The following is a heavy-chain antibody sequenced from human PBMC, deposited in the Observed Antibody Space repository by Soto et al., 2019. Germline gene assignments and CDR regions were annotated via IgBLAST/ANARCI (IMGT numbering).Heavy chain of an antibody. J-gene: IGHJ3*02. CDR1: GVTFSSYA. D-gene: IGHD6-19*01. V-gene: IGHV1-69*13. Sequence: SVKVSCKASGVTFSSYAISWVRQAPGQGLEWMGGIIPIFGTANYAQKFQGRVTITADESTSTAYMELSSLRSEDTAVYYCARELIAVAGDDAFDIWGQGTMVTVSS. CDR2: IIPIFGTA. CDR3: ARELIAVAGDDAFDI.